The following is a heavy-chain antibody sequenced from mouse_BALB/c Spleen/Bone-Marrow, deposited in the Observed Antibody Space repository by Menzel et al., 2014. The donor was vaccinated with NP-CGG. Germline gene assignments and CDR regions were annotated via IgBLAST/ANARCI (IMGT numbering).Heavy chain of an antibody. CDR2: ISSGSSTI. V-gene: IGHV5-17*02. Sequence: EVKLVESGGGLVQPGGSRKLSCAASGFTFSSFGVHWVRQAPEKGLEWVAYISSGSSTIYYADTAKGRFTISRDNPKNTLFLQMTSLRSEDTAMYYCARGKYGYDYWGQGTTLTVSS. CDR3: ARGKYGYDY. CDR1: GFTFSSFG. J-gene: IGHJ2*01. D-gene: IGHD2-10*02.